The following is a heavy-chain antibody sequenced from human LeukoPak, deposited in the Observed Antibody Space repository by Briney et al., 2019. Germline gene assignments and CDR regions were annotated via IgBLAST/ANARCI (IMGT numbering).Heavy chain of an antibody. Sequence: GGSLRLSCAASGFTFSSYAMSWVRQAPGKGLEWVANIRQDGSSIFYADSVKGRFTISRDNAKNSVFLQMDNLTPDDTAVYYCARAVDLADYWGQGTPVTVSS. J-gene: IGHJ4*02. CDR1: GFTFSSYA. CDR3: ARAVDLADY. V-gene: IGHV3-7*01. CDR2: IRQDGSSI.